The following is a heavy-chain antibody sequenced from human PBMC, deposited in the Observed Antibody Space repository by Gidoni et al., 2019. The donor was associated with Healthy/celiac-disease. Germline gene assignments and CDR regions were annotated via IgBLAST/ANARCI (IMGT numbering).Heavy chain of an antibody. Sequence: QLQLQESGPGLVKPSETLSLTCTVSGGSISSSSYYWGWIRQPPGKGLEWIGSIYYSGSTYYNPSLKSRVTISVDTSKNQFSLKLSSVTAADTAVYYCARRVGGYCSGGSCSHEAFDIWGQGTMVTVSS. CDR3: ARRVGGYCSGGSCSHEAFDI. J-gene: IGHJ3*02. D-gene: IGHD2-15*01. CDR2: IYYSGST. CDR1: GGSISSSSYY. V-gene: IGHV4-39*01.